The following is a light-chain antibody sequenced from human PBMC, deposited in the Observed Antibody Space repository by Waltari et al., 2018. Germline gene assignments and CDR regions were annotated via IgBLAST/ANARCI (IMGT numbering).Light chain of an antibody. J-gene: IGLJ3*02. CDR3: SSYTSSSTWV. V-gene: IGLV2-14*01. CDR2: DVS. Sequence: QSALTQPASVSGSPGQSITISCTGTSSDVGGYNYVSWYQQHQGKAPKLMIYDVSKRPSGVSNRFSGSKSGNTASLTISGLQAEDEADYYCSSYTSSSTWVFGGGT. CDR1: SSDVGGYNY.